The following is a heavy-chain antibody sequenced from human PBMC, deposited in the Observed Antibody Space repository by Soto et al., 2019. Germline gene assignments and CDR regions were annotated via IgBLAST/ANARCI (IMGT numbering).Heavy chain of an antibody. CDR1: GASISSTNW. V-gene: IGHV4-4*02. J-gene: IGHJ4*02. CDR3: ASLPPRIVVVVLPIPT. D-gene: IGHD2-15*01. CDR2: IYHTGST. Sequence: QVQLQESGPRLVKPSGTLSLTCAVSGASISSTNWWTWVRQPPGKGLEWIGEIYHTGSTKYNPSLKSRVPMSLDKSNNQFSLNLSSVTAAATAVYYCASLPPRIVVVVLPIPTWGQGTLVTVSS.